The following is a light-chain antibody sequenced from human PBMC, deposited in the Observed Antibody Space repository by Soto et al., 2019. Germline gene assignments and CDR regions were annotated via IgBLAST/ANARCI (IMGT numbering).Light chain of an antibody. J-gene: IGKJ1*01. V-gene: IGKV1-5*01. CDR3: QQYNTYSWT. CDR1: QSVGSL. CDR2: GAP. Sequence: DIQMTQSPSTLSASVGDRVTVTCRASQSVGSLLAWYQQKPGKAPNLLIYGAPTLQSGVPSRFSGSGSGTEFTLTISSLQPDDFATYYCQQYNTYSWTFGQGTKVDIK.